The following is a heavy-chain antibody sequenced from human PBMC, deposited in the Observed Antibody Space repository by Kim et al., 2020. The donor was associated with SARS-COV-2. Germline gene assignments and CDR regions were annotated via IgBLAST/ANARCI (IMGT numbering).Heavy chain of an antibody. Sequence: SETLSLTCTVSGGSISSYYWSWIRQPPGKGLEWIGYIYYSGSTNYNPSLKSRVTISVDTSKNQFALKLSLVTAAATAVYYCARGHYYDSSGYYYYNYYYYGMDVWGQGTTVTVSS. CDR1: GGSISSYY. CDR2: IYYSGST. D-gene: IGHD3-22*01. CDR3: ARGHYYDSSGYYYYNYYYYGMDV. J-gene: IGHJ6*02. V-gene: IGHV4-59*01.